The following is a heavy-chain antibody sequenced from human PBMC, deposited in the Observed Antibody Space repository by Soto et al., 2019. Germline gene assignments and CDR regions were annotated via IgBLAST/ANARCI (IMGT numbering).Heavy chain of an antibody. Sequence: EVQLVESGGGLVQPGGSLRLSCAVSGFTFSSYWMSWVRQTPGKGLEWVANINQDGSESYYVDAVKGRFTISRDNAKNSLYLQMKSLRAEDTAVYYCARELMVGPAEYFQHWGQGTLVTVSS. J-gene: IGHJ1*01. CDR3: ARELMVGPAEYFQH. V-gene: IGHV3-7*01. CDR1: GFTFSSYW. D-gene: IGHD2-8*01. CDR2: INQDGSES.